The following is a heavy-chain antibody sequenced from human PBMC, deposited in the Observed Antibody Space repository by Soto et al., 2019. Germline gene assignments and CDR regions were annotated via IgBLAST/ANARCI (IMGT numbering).Heavy chain of an antibody. D-gene: IGHD2-2*01. CDR2: ISWNSGSI. J-gene: IGHJ6*02. V-gene: IGHV3-9*01. CDR3: AKAMGYCISTSCYAGIPYPGMDV. CDR1: GFTFDDYA. Sequence: PGGSLRLSCAASGFTFDDYAMHWVRQAPGKGLEWVSGISWNSGSIGYADSVKGRFTISRDNAKNSLYLQMNSLRAEDTALYYCAKAMGYCISTSCYAGIPYPGMDVWGQGTTVTVSS.